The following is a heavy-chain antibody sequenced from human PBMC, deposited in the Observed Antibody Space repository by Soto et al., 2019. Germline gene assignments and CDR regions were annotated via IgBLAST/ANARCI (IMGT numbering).Heavy chain of an antibody. V-gene: IGHV1-69*02. CDR2: IIPILGIA. J-gene: IGHJ3*02. CDR3: ARGVESDAFDI. Sequence: QVQLVQSGAEVKKPGSSVKVSCKASGGTFSSYTISWVRQAPGQGLEWMGRIIPILGIANYAQKFQGRVTXTXAKATSTAYMELSSLRSEDTAVYYCARGVESDAFDIWGQGTMVTVSS. CDR1: GGTFSSYT.